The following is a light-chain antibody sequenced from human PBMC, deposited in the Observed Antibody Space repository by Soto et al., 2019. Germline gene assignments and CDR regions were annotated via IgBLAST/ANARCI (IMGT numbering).Light chain of an antibody. CDR1: QDISSW. Sequence: DFQITQSPSSVSASVRDRVTITCLASQDISSWLAWYQQKPGKAPKIMIYAASSLQGGVPSRFSGSGSGTEFTLTISSLQPEDFATYYCQQASSFPPTFGPGTRLEIK. CDR3: QQASSFPPT. J-gene: IGKJ5*01. V-gene: IGKV1-12*01. CDR2: AAS.